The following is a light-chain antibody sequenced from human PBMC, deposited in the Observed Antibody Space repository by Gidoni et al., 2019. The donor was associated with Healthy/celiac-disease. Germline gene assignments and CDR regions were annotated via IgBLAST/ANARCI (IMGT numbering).Light chain of an antibody. CDR2: LGS. CDR1: QSLLHSNGYNY. J-gene: IGKJ1*01. CDR3: MQALQTGWT. V-gene: IGKV2-28*01. Sequence: DIVMTQSPLSLPVTPGEPASISCRSSQSLLHSNGYNYLDWYLQKPGQSPPLLIYLGSTRASGVPDRFSGSGSGTDFTLKISRVEAVAVGVYYCMQALQTGWTFGQGTKVEIK.